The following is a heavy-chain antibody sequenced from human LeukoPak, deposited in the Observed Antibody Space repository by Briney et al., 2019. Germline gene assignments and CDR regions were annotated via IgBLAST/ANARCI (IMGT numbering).Heavy chain of an antibody. CDR2: INRDESDK. Sequence: GGSLRLSCAASEFAFYDYWMAWVRQAPGRRLEWVAHINRDESDKYYVDSVRGRFTIYRDNAKNSLYLQMNSLTAEDTAVYYCARERFLSAAGHFDHWGQGTLVTVSS. V-gene: IGHV3-7*01. D-gene: IGHD6-13*01. CDR3: ARERFLSAAGHFDH. CDR1: EFAFYDYW. J-gene: IGHJ4*02.